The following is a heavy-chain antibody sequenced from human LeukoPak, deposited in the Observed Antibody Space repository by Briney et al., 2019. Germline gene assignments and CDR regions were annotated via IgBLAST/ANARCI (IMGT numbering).Heavy chain of an antibody. CDR1: GYTFTSYG. V-gene: IGHV1-18*01. CDR3: ARDRRGYSYGYPLYYFDY. CDR2: ISAYNSNT. Sequence: ASVKVSCKASGYTFTSYGINWVRQAPGQGLEWMGWISAYNSNTHYAQKLQGRVTITADKSTSTAYMELSSLRSEDTAVYYCARDRRGYSYGYPLYYFDYWGQGTLVTVSS. J-gene: IGHJ4*02. D-gene: IGHD5-18*01.